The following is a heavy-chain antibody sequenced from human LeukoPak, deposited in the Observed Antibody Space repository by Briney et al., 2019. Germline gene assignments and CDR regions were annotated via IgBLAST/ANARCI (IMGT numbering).Heavy chain of an antibody. V-gene: IGHV5-51*01. D-gene: IGHD2-15*01. CDR2: IYPADSDI. Sequence: GESLRISCKGSGYSFTSYWIGWVRQMPGKGLEWMGIIYPADSDIRYSPSFQGQVTISADKSISTAYLQWSSLKASDTAMYYCARQEYCSGGSCYTWFDPWGQGTLVTVSS. J-gene: IGHJ5*02. CDR3: ARQEYCSGGSCYTWFDP. CDR1: GYSFTSYW.